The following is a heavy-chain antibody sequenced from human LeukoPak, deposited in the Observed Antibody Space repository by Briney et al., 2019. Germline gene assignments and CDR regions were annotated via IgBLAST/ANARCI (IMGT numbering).Heavy chain of an antibody. CDR2: IYPSGST. Sequence: SETLSLTCTVPGGSISSYYWSWIRQPAGKGLEWIGRIYPSGSTNYNPSLKSRVTMSVDTSKNLFSLRLSSVTAADTAVYYCARDSHTYYYDSSGYREYYFDYWGQGTLVTVSS. V-gene: IGHV4-4*07. CDR3: ARDSHTYYYDSSGYREYYFDY. CDR1: GGSISSYY. D-gene: IGHD3-22*01. J-gene: IGHJ4*02.